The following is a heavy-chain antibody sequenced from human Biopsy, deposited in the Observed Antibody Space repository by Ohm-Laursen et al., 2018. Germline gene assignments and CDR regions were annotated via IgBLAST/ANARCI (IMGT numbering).Heavy chain of an antibody. J-gene: IGHJ6*02. CDR2: ISPSGATT. CDR1: GNTFATYH. V-gene: IGHV1-46*01. Sequence: SVTVSCKASGNTFATYHIHWVRQAPGQGLEWMGVISPSGATTSFSQKFQGRITMTRDPSTGTVYMDLNSLGSEDTAVYYCARAGVGSYSTDSYYYGMDVWGPGTTVTVSS. CDR3: ARAGVGSYSTDSYYYGMDV. D-gene: IGHD6-13*01.